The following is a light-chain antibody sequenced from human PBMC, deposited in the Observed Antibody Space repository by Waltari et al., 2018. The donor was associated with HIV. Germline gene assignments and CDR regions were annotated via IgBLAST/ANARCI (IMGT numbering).Light chain of an antibody. CDR1: GSNIGAGYD. V-gene: IGLV1-40*01. CDR2: SDN. J-gene: IGLJ2*01. CDR3: QSYDTSLTGWI. Sequence: QSVLTQPPSVSGAPGQTVTISCTGSGSNIGAGYDVHWYQQFPGTAPRLLIYSDNNRPPGVPDRFPGSKSGTSASLAISGLRAEDEADYYGQSYDTSLTGWIFGGGTKLTV.